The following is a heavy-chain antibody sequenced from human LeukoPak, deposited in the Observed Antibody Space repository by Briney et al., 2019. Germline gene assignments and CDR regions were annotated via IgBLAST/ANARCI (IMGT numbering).Heavy chain of an antibody. D-gene: IGHD1-26*01. CDR2: INPNSGGT. J-gene: IGHJ6*02. V-gene: IGHV1-2*02. Sequence: ASVKVSCKASGYTFTGYYMHWVRQAPGQGLEWMGWINPNSGGTNYAQKFQGRVTMTRDTSISTAYMELSRLRSDDTAVYYCARERRVGATRYYYFGIDFWGQGTLVTVSS. CDR3: ARERRVGATRYYYFGIDF. CDR1: GYTFTGYY.